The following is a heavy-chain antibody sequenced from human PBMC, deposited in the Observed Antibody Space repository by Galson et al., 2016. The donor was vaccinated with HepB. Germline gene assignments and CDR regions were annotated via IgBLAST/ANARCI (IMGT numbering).Heavy chain of an antibody. CDR3: AGDRYYNNSGRYVPRPYNWFDP. J-gene: IGHJ5*02. Sequence: SLRLSCAASGFTFSNNWMNWVRQAPGKGLEWVANIKQDGSEKYYVDSVKGRFTISRDNAKNSLYLQMNSLRAEDTAVYDCAGDRYYNNSGRYVPRPYNWFDPWGQGTLVTVSS. CDR1: GFTFSNNW. CDR2: IKQDGSEK. V-gene: IGHV3-7*01. D-gene: IGHD3-10*01.